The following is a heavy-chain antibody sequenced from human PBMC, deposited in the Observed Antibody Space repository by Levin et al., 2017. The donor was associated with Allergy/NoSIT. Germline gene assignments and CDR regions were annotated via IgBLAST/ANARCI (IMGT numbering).Heavy chain of an antibody. J-gene: IGHJ3*01. CDR2: ITGGGSDT. V-gene: IGHV3-23*01. CDR3: AKKQAGTSGFSFDV. Sequence: GGSLRLSCAASGFAFGDYAMTWVRQAPGKGLEWVSDITGGGSDTWYGDSVKGRFTVSRDNSKDMLYLELNSLRVEDKGIYYCAKKQAGTSGFSFDVWGQGTTVTVSS. D-gene: IGHD6-19*01. CDR1: GFAFGDYA.